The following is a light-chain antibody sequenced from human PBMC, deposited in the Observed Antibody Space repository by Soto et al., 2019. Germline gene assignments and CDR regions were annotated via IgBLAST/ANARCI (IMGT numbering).Light chain of an antibody. CDR1: QSVSSY. V-gene: IGKV3-11*01. CDR2: DAS. CDR3: QQSSNWFWT. Sequence: EIVLTQSPATLSLSPGERATLSCRASQSVSSYLAWYQQKPGQAPRLLIYDASNRATGIPARFSGSGSGTDFTLTISSLEPEDFAVYYCQQSSNWFWTFGQGTKVDIK. J-gene: IGKJ1*01.